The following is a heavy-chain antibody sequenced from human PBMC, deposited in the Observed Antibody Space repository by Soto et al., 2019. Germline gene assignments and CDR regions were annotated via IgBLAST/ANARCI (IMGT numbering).Heavy chain of an antibody. CDR1: GFTFSDYY. D-gene: IGHD3-10*01. V-gene: IGHV3-11*05. CDR2: ISSSSSYT. Sequence: QVQLVESGGGLVKPGGSLRLSCAASGFTFSDYYMSWIRQAPGKGLEWVSYISSSSSYTNYADSVKGRFTISRDNAKNSLDLQMNSLRGEDTAVYYCARRGRFGEGMIDYWGQGTLVTVSS. CDR3: ARRGRFGEGMIDY. J-gene: IGHJ4*02.